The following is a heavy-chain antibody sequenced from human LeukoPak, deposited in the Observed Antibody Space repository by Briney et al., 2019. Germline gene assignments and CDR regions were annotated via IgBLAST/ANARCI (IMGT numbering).Heavy chain of an antibody. Sequence: PGGSLRLSCAASGFTFSSYTMHWVRQGPGKGLEWVASISYDGSNKYYADSVKGRFTISRDNSQKTLYLQMNSLSAEDTAVYYCVRVRPDWGSYLFDYWGQGTLVTVSS. CDR3: VRVRPDWGSYLFDY. V-gene: IGHV3-30-3*01. CDR2: ISYDGSNK. J-gene: IGHJ4*02. D-gene: IGHD3-16*01. CDR1: GFTFSSYT.